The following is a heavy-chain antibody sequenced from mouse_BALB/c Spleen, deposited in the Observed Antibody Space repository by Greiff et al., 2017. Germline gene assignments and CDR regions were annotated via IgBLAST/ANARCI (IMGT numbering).Heavy chain of an antibody. J-gene: IGHJ4*01. Sequence: EVKVVESGGGLVQPGGSLKLSCAASGFDFSRYWMSWVRQAPGKGLEWIGEINPDSSTINYTPSLKDKFIISRDNAKNTLYLQMSKVRSEDTALYYCARGYYGNYVFYAMDYWGQGTSVTVSA. CDR1: GFDFSRYW. D-gene: IGHD2-1*01. CDR3: ARGYYGNYVFYAMDY. V-gene: IGHV4-1*02. CDR2: INPDSSTI.